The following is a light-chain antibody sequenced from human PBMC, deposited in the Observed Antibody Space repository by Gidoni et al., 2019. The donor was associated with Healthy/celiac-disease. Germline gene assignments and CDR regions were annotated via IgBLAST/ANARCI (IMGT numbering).Light chain of an antibody. CDR3: QRRSNWYT. J-gene: IGKJ2*01. CDR1: QSVSSY. CDR2: DAS. V-gene: IGKV3-11*01. Sequence: EIVLTQSPAALSLSPGERATLTCRASQSVSSYLAWYQQKPGQAPRLLIYDASNRATGIPARFSGSGSETDFTLTISSLEPEDFAVYYCQRRSNWYTFGQGTKLEIK.